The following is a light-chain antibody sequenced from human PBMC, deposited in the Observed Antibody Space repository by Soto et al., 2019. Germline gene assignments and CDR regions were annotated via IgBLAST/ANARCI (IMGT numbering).Light chain of an antibody. CDR1: SDDIGANNY. CDR3: TSYTSASTLD. V-gene: IGLV2-14*01. J-gene: IGLJ2*01. CDR2: EAA. Sequence: QSALTQPASVPGSPGQSITISCTGTSDDIGANNYVSWYQHHPGKAPKILIYEAANRPSGISHRFSGSKSGNTASLTISGLQAEDEADYFCTSYTSASTLDFGGGTKLTVL.